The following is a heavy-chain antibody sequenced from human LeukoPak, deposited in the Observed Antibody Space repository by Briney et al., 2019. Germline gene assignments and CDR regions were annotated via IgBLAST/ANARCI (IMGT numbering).Heavy chain of an antibody. CDR1: GFTFSSYA. V-gene: IGHV3-23*01. CDR2: ISGRGSST. J-gene: IGHJ4*02. D-gene: IGHD6-19*01. CDR3: VKDGGSSGSVLDY. Sequence: GGSLRLSCAASGFTFSSYAMSWVRQAPGKGPEWVSGISGRGSSTYYADSVKGRFTISRDNSKNTLYLQMNSLRAEDTAAYYCVKDGGSSGSVLDYWGQGTLVTVSS.